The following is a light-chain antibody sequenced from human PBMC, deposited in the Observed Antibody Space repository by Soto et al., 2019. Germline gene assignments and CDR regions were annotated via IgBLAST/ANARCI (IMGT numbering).Light chain of an antibody. CDR3: QQYNGYSRA. Sequence: DIQMTQSPSTLSAAVGDSVTITCRASQSISDWLAWYQQKPGKAPKLLIYRASNLESGVPSRFSGSGSGTEFTLTISSLQPDDFATYYCQQYNGYSRAFGQGTKVEIK. V-gene: IGKV1-5*03. J-gene: IGKJ1*01. CDR1: QSISDW. CDR2: RAS.